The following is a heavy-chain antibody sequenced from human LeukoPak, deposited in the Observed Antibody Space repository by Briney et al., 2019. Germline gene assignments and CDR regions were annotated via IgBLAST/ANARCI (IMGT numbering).Heavy chain of an antibody. D-gene: IGHD3-10*01. J-gene: IGHJ6*02. CDR2: IYYSGST. CDR1: GGSISSYY. CDR3: ARDPGYYGSGSYYPRSNYYYYYGMDV. Sequence: SETLSLTCTVSGGSISSYYWSWIRQPPGKGLEWIGYIYYSGSTNYNPSLKSRVTISVDTSKNQFSLKLSSVTAADTPVYYCARDPGYYGSGSYYPRSNYYYYYGMDVWGQGTTVTVSS. V-gene: IGHV4-59*01.